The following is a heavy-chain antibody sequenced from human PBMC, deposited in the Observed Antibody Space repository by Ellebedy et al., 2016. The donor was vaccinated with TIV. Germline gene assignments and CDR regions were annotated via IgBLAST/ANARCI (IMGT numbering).Heavy chain of an antibody. CDR2: IAVYNGHT. J-gene: IGHJ2*01. CDR1: SYTFTRYG. CDR3: ARSRLGGGHWYFDF. V-gene: IGHV1-18*01. D-gene: IGHD3-10*01. Sequence: ASVKVSXKVSSYTFTRYGMSWVRQAPGQGLEWMGWIAVYNGHTKYAQKFQDRVVMTTETATSTVYMELRSLRSDDTAVYYCARSRLGGGHWYFDFWGRGTLATVSS.